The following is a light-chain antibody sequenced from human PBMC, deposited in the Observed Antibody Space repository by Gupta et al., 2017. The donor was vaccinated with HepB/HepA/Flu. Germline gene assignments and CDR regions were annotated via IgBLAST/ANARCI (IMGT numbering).Light chain of an antibody. CDR3: EAWDDRLSYEV. Sequence: QSVLTQPPSASGTPGQRVTISCSGSRSNIGISYVYWFQNLQATANQLLIYRNNQRPSGVPDRLSGYKAGKSASRDIRGLRSEDEADYDGEAWDDRLSYEVVGTGNKVTVL. V-gene: IGLV1-47*01. J-gene: IGLJ1*01. CDR2: RNN. CDR1: RSNIGISY.